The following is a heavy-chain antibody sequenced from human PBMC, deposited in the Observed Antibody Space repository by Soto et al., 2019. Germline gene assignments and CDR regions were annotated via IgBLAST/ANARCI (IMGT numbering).Heavy chain of an antibody. Sequence: KPSETLSLTCTVSGGSISSSSYYWGWIRQPPGKGLQWIGNIYYSGSTYYNPSPQSRVTISVDASKNQLALKLSSVTAADTAVYYCARLTDDSSGYYNDYWGQGALVTVSS. CDR2: IYYSGST. J-gene: IGHJ4*02. D-gene: IGHD3-22*01. V-gene: IGHV4-39*01. CDR3: ARLTDDSSGYYNDY. CDR1: GGSISSSSYY.